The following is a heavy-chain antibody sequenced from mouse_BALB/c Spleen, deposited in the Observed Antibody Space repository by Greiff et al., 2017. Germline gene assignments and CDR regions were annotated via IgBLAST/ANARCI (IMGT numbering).Heavy chain of an antibody. J-gene: IGHJ4*01. V-gene: IGHV1S56*01. CDR1: GYTFTSYY. Sequence: QVQLQQSGPELVKPGASVRISCKASGYTFTSYYIHWVKQRPGQGLEWIGWIYPGNVNTKYNEKFKGKATLTADKSSSTAYMQLSSLTSEDSAVYFCARGFYYYGSSDYAMDYWGQGTSVTVSS. CDR3: ARGFYYYGSSDYAMDY. CDR2: IYPGNVNT. D-gene: IGHD1-1*01.